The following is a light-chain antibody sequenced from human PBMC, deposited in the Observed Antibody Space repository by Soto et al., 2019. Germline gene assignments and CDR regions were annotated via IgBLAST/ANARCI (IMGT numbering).Light chain of an antibody. CDR2: GAS. CDR1: QSVGSSY. V-gene: IGKV3-20*01. J-gene: IGKJ1*01. Sequence: EIVLTQSTGTLSLSPGERATLSCRASQSVGSSYLAWYQQKPGQAPRLLPYGASSRATGVPDRFSGSGSGTDFTLTISSLEPEDFAVYYCQQYGDSLWTFGQGTKVEIK. CDR3: QQYGDSLWT.